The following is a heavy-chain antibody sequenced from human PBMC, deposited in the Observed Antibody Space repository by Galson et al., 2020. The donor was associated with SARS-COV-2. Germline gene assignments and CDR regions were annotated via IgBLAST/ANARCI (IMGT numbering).Heavy chain of an antibody. Sequence: GESLNTPCSAPGFIFEEYYMHWGRQAPAQGPGDGAAFGFDGRKTYYADSVKGRFTIPRDNIKSTLFLQMSSLRPEDTAIYCCVSRAGSELDVSWGQGTLVTVSS. J-gene: IGHJ5*02. D-gene: IGHD3-3*02. V-gene: IGHV3-64D*06. CDR1: GFIFEEYY. CDR2: FGFDGRKT. CDR3: VSRAGSELDVS.